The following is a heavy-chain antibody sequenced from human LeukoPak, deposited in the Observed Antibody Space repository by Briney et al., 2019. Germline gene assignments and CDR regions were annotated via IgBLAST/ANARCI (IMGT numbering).Heavy chain of an antibody. V-gene: IGHV1-69*05. D-gene: IGHD2-15*01. CDR3: AREDRGYCSGGSCLYYFDY. J-gene: IGHJ4*02. CDR1: GGTFSSYA. Sequence: ASVKVSCKASGGTFSSYAISWVRQAPGQGPEWMGGIIPIFGTANYAQKFQGRVTITTDESTSTAYMELSSLRSEDTAVYYCAREDRGYCSGGSCLYYFDYWGQGTLVTVSS. CDR2: IIPIFGTA.